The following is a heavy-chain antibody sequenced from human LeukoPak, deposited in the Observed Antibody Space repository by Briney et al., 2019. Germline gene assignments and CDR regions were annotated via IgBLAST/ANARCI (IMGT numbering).Heavy chain of an antibody. CDR2: IKQDGSEK. Sequence: GGSLRLSCAASGFTFSNYWMSWVRQAPGKGLEWMANIKQDGSEKYYVDSVKGRFTISRDNAKNSLYLQMNSLRAEDTAVYYCASGIAVAGTYYYYYMDVWGKGTTVTVSS. CDR3: ASGIAVAGTYYYYYMDV. J-gene: IGHJ6*03. D-gene: IGHD6-19*01. CDR1: GFTFSNYW. V-gene: IGHV3-7*01.